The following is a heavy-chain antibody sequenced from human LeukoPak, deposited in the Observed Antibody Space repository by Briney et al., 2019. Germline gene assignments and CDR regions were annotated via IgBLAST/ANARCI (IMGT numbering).Heavy chain of an antibody. CDR2: IYHSGST. CDR3: ASRPRALESDSSGYFQYYFDY. CDR1: GGSISSSNW. J-gene: IGHJ4*02. D-gene: IGHD3-22*01. V-gene: IGHV4-4*02. Sequence: SETLSLTCAVSGGSISSSNWWSWVRQPPGKGLEWIGEIYHSGSTNYNPSLKSRVTISVDKSKNQFSLKLSSVTAADTAVYYCASRPRALESDSSGYFQYYFDYWGQGTLVTVSS.